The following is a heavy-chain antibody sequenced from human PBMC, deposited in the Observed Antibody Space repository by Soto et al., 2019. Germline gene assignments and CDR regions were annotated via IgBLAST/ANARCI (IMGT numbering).Heavy chain of an antibody. CDR2: IYYSGST. V-gene: IGHV4-31*03. CDR1: GGSISSGGYY. J-gene: IGHJ6*04. D-gene: IGHD5-12*01. CDR3: ARESVGYSGYDFVEFGRNYYSYYSMVF. Sequence: PSETLSLTCTVPGGSISSGGYYWSWIRQRPGKGLEWTGYIYYSGSTYYNPSLKSRVTISVDTSKNQFSLKLSSVTAADTAVYYCARESVGYSGYDFVEFGRNYYSYYSMVFWGKGPTVTVSS.